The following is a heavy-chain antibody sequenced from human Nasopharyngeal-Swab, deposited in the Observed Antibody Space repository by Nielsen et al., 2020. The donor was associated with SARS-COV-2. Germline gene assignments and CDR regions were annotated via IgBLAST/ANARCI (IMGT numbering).Heavy chain of an antibody. J-gene: IGHJ3*02. CDR3: ARYNLGATPRAFDI. Sequence: SVKVSCKASGGTFSSYAISWVRQAPGQGLEWMGGIIPILGTANYAQKFQGRVTITADESTSTAYMELSSLRSEDTAVYYCARYNLGATPRAFDIWGQGTMVTVSS. D-gene: IGHD1-26*01. V-gene: IGHV1-69*13. CDR1: GGTFSSYA. CDR2: IIPILGTA.